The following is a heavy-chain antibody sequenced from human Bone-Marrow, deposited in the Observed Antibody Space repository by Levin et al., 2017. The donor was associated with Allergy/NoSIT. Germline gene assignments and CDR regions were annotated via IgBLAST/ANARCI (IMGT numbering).Heavy chain of an antibody. CDR2: IYYSGST. J-gene: IGHJ4*02. V-gene: IGHV4-59*01. CDR3: ARYCSSTSCKVGGGNFDY. D-gene: IGHD2-2*01. Sequence: SQTLSLTCTVSGGSISSYYWSWIRQPPGKGLEWIGYIYYSGSTNYNPSLKSRVTISVDTSKNQFSLKLSSVTAADTAVYYCARYCSSTSCKVGGGNFDYWGQGTLVTVSS. CDR1: GGSISSYY.